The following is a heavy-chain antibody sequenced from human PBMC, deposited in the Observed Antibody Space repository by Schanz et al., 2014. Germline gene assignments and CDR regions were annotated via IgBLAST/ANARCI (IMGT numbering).Heavy chain of an antibody. CDR1: GYTFISYG. Sequence: QVQLVQSGAEVKKPGASVKVSCKASGYTFISYGIKWVRQAPGQGLEWMGWISPYNGNTNYAQKLQGRVTLTTDTSTSTAYMELRNLRSEDTAVYYCARGSPENMIRGELDYWGQGTLVTVSS. D-gene: IGHD3-10*01. CDR3: ARGSPENMIRGELDY. CDR2: ISPYNGNT. V-gene: IGHV1-18*01. J-gene: IGHJ4*02.